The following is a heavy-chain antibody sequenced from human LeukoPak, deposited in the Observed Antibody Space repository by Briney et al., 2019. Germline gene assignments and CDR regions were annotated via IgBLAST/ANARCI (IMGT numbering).Heavy chain of an antibody. V-gene: IGHV4-31*03. J-gene: IGHJ6*02. CDR3: ARGGYYDQAMDV. CDR1: GGYISSGGYY. D-gene: IGHD3-22*01. CDR2: IYYSGST. Sequence: SETLSLTCTVSGGYISSGGYYWSWIRKHPRKGLEWIGYIYYSGSTYYNPSLKSRVTISVDTSKNQFSLKLSSVTAADTAVYYCARGGYYDQAMDVWGQGTTVTVSS.